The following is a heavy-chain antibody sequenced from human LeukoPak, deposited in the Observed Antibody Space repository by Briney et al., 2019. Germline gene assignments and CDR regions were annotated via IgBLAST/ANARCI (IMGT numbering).Heavy chain of an antibody. D-gene: IGHD3-22*01. Sequence: SETLSLTCTVSGGSIGSGDYYWSWIRQPPGKGLEWIGYIYYSGSTYYNPSLKSRVTISVDTSKNQFSLKLSSVTAADTAVYYCARDPLYYYDSSGPLDIWGQGTMVTVSS. V-gene: IGHV4-30-4*01. J-gene: IGHJ3*02. CDR1: GGSIGSGDYY. CDR2: IYYSGST. CDR3: ARDPLYYYDSSGPLDI.